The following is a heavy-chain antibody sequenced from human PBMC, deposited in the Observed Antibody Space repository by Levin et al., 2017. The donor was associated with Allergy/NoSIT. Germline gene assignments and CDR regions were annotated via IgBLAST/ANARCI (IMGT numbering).Heavy chain of an antibody. J-gene: IGHJ6*02. V-gene: IGHV3-30-3*01. Sequence: GESLKISCAASGFTFSSYAMHWVRQAPGKGLEWVAVISYDGSNKYYADSVKGRFTISRDNSKNTLYLQMNSLRPEDTALYYCARDLYVQATGTTYYYYGMGVWGQGTTVTVSS. D-gene: IGHD1-14*01. CDR1: GFTFSSYA. CDR3: ARDLYVQATGTTYYYYGMGV. CDR2: ISYDGSNK.